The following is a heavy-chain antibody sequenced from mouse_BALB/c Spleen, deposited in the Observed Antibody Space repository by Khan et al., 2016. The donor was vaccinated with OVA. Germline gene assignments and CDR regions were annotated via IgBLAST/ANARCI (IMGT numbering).Heavy chain of an antibody. CDR2: ISSDGDYT. CDR1: GITFSTYA. D-gene: IGHD2-1*01. CDR3: ARSPDGNFGY. V-gene: IGHV5-9-1*01. Sequence: EVMLVESGGGLVKPGGSLKLSCEVSGITFSTYAMSWVRQTPEKRLEWVASISSDGDYTFYLDSVKGRFTISRDNAKNTLYLEMSSLRSDDTAMFYCARSPDGNFGYWGQGTLVTVSA. J-gene: IGHJ3*02.